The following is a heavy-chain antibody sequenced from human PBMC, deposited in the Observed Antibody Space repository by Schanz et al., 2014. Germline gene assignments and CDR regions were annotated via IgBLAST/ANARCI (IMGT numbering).Heavy chain of an antibody. V-gene: IGHV3-11*05. Sequence: QVQLVESGGGVVQPGRSLRLSCAASGFTFSDYYMAWIRQAPGKGLEWVSHISGSSIHKNYADSVKGRFSISRDNGETSVYLQINSLRAEDTAVYYCAYYDVLTGFDYWGQGTQVTVSS. CDR3: AYYDVLTGFDY. J-gene: IGHJ4*02. CDR2: ISGSSIHK. D-gene: IGHD3-9*01. CDR1: GFTFSDYY.